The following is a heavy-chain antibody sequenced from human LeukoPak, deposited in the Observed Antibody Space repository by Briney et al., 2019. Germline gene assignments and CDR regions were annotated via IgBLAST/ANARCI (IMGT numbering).Heavy chain of an antibody. J-gene: IGHJ4*02. V-gene: IGHV3-30*02. Sequence: GGSLRLSCAASGFIFSSYGMHWVRQAPDKGLEWVAFIRYDGSRKYYADSVKGRFTISRDNAKNSLYLQMNSLRAEDTAVYYCARDLYRIVVVPHYFDYWGQGTLVTVSS. CDR1: GFIFSSYG. D-gene: IGHD3-22*01. CDR3: ARDLYRIVVVPHYFDY. CDR2: IRYDGSRK.